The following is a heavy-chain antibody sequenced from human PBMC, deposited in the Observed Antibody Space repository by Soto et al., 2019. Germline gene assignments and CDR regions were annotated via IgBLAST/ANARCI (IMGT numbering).Heavy chain of an antibody. CDR2: IGTVGDI. Sequence: GGSLRLSCAASGFTFSSYDMHWVRQATGKGLEWVSSIGTVGDIYYSGSVKGRFTTSRENAKSSLYLQMNSLRAGDTAVYYCARYTTVTPGWYFDLWGRGTLVTVSS. CDR3: ARYTTVTPGWYFDL. J-gene: IGHJ2*01. V-gene: IGHV3-13*01. CDR1: GFTFSSYD. D-gene: IGHD4-17*01.